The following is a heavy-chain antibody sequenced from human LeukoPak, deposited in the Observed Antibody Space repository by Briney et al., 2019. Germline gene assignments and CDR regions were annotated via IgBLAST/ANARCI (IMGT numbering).Heavy chain of an antibody. CDR3: ARGLATVTTKTYYMDV. D-gene: IGHD4-17*01. CDR1: GGSISSSSYY. Sequence: PSETLSLTCTVSGGSISSSSYYWGWIRQPPGKGLEWIGSIYYSGSTYYNPSLKSRVTISVDTSKNQFSLKLSSVTAADTAVYYCARGLATVTTKTYYMDVWGKGTTVTVSS. V-gene: IGHV4-39*07. J-gene: IGHJ6*03. CDR2: IYYSGST.